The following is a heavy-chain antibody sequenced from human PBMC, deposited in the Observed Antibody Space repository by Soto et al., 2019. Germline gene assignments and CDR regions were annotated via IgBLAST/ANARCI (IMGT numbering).Heavy chain of an antibody. CDR1: GYTFTGYY. V-gene: IGHV1-2*02. CDR3: ARVREYYDFWSGYTYFNY. Sequence: ASVKVSCKASGYTFTGYYVHWVRQAPGQGLEWMGWINPNSGGTNYAQKFQGRVTMTRDTSISTAYMELSRLRSDDTAVYYCARVREYYDFWSGYTYFNYWGQGTLVTVS. CDR2: INPNSGGT. D-gene: IGHD3-3*01. J-gene: IGHJ4*02.